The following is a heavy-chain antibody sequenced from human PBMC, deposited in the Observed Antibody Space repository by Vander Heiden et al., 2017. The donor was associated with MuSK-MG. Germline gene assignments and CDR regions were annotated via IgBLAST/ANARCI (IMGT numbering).Heavy chain of an antibody. J-gene: IGHJ4*02. CDR1: GFPFRTYD. Sequence: QVQLVESGGGVVQPGRSLRLSCAASGFPFRTYDMHWVRQAPGKGLEWVAVISYDGNNKFYADSGKGRFTISRDNSKRTLYLQMKSLGDEDKAVYYCTRWRDDADSSGYHPEWGQGTLVPVS. V-gene: IGHV3-30*03. CDR2: ISYDGNNK. CDR3: TRWRDDADSSGYHPE. D-gene: IGHD3-22*01.